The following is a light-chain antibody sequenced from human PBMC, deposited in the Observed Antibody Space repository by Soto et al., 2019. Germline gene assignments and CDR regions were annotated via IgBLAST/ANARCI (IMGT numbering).Light chain of an antibody. V-gene: IGKV3-11*01. J-gene: IGKJ5*01. Sequence: EIVLTQSPGTLSLSPGERATLSCRASQSVSSSYLAWYQQKPGQAPRLLIYDAYNRATGIPARFSGSGSGTDFTLTISSLEPEDFAVYYCQQRSNWPLITFGQGTRLEIK. CDR1: QSVSSSY. CDR3: QQRSNWPLIT. CDR2: DAY.